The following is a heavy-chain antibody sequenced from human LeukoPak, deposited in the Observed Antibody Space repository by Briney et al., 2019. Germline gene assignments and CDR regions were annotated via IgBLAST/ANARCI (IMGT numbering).Heavy chain of an antibody. J-gene: IGHJ4*02. CDR1: GGSISSGGYS. Sequence: SETLSLTCAASGGSISSGGYSWSWIRQPPGKGLEWIGYIYHSGSTYYNPSLKSRVTISVDRPKNQFSLKLSSVTAADTAVYYCARAPRGYYFDYWGQGTLVTVSS. CDR3: ARAPRGYYFDY. CDR2: IYHSGST. D-gene: IGHD3-10*01. V-gene: IGHV4-30-2*01.